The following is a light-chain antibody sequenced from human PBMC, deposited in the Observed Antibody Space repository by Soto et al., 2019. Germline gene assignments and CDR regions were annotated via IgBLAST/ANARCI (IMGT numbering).Light chain of an antibody. Sequence: QSALTQPASVSVSPGQSITISCTGTSSDVGGHIYVSWYQQHPGKAPKLMIYDVTSRPSGVSYRFSGSKSGNTASLTISGLQAEDEADYYCSSYTTSSSYVFGTGTKVTVL. CDR3: SSYTTSSSYV. CDR1: SSDVGGHIY. CDR2: DVT. J-gene: IGLJ1*01. V-gene: IGLV2-14*01.